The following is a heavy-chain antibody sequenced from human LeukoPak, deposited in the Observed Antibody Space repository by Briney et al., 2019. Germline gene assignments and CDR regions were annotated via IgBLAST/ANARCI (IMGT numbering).Heavy chain of an antibody. J-gene: IGHJ4*02. CDR3: ATYGSGSLDY. CDR1: GGSVSSGSYY. Sequence: SETLSLTCTVSGGSVSSGSYYCSWIRQPPGKGLEWIGHIFYTGSTNYSPSLKSRVTISADTSKNQFSLRLNSVTAADTAVYYCATYGSGSLDYWGQGTLVTVSS. V-gene: IGHV4-61*01. CDR2: IFYTGST. D-gene: IGHD3-10*01.